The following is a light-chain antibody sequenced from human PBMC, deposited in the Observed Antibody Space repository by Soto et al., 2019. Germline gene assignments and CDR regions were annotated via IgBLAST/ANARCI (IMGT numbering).Light chain of an antibody. V-gene: IGKV3-20*01. CDR1: QSVSSSY. J-gene: IGKJ1*01. CDR3: HQSYSSPWT. Sequence: EIVLTQSPGTLSLSPGERASLSCRASQSVSSSYLAWYQQKPGQAPRLLIYGASSRATGIPDRFSGSGSGTDFTLTISSLQPEDFATYYCHQSYSSPWTFGQGTKVDIK. CDR2: GAS.